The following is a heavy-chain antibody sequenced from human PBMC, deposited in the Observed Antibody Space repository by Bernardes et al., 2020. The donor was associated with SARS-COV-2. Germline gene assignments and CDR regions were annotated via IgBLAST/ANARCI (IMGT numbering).Heavy chain of an antibody. D-gene: IGHD3-10*01. Sequence: GGSLRLSCAASGFIFRSYGMHWVRQAPGKGLEWVAIIWYDGSNKYYADSVKGRFTISRDNFKNTVDLQMNSLRAEDTGVYYCARSSGSYYSGPDGFDIWGQGTMVAVSS. CDR1: GFIFRSYG. CDR3: ARSSGSYYSGPDGFDI. J-gene: IGHJ3*02. V-gene: IGHV3-33*01. CDR2: IWYDGSNK.